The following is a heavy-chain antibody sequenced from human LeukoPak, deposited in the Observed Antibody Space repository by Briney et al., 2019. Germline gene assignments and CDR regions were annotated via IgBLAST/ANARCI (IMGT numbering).Heavy chain of an antibody. V-gene: IGHV1-46*01. D-gene: IGHD1-1*01. CDR2: INPSGGST. J-gene: IGHJ4*02. Sequence: ASLTVSCKASGYTFTNYYMHWVRQAPGQGLEWMGIINPSGGSTNYAQKFQGRVTMTRDMSMSNVYMELSSLRSEDTAVFYCTTFDYWGQGTLVTVSS. CDR1: GYTFTNYY. CDR3: TTFDY.